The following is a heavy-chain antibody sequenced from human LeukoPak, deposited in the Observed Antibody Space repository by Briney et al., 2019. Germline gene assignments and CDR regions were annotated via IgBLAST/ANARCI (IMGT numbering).Heavy chain of an antibody. V-gene: IGHV1-46*01. CDR3: ARDRTYYDSSGPEGWFDP. Sequence: GASVKVSCKASGYTFTSYYMHWVRQAPGQGLEWMGIINPSGGSTSYAQKFQGRVTMTRDTSTSTVYMELSSLRSEDTAVYYCARDRTYYDSSGPEGWFDPWGQGTLVTVSS. CDR2: INPSGGST. D-gene: IGHD3-22*01. CDR1: GYTFTSYY. J-gene: IGHJ5*02.